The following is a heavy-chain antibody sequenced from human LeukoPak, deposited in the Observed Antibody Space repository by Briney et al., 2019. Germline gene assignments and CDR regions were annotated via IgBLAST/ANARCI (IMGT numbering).Heavy chain of an antibody. CDR2: IYTSGST. Sequence: SETLSLTCTVSGGSISSYYWSWIRQPAGKGLEWIGRIYTSGSTNYNPSLKSRVTMSVDTSKNQLSLNLSSVTAADTAVYYCARDGAERGVASRALDYWGQGTLVTVSS. CDR1: GGSISSYY. V-gene: IGHV4-4*07. CDR3: ARDGAERGVASRALDY. J-gene: IGHJ4*02. D-gene: IGHD3-10*01.